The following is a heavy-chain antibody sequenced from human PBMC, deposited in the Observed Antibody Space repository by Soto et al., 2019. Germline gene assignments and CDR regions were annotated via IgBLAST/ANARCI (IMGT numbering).Heavy chain of an antibody. D-gene: IGHD1-1*01. CDR3: ARDRRTGDAFDI. CDR1: GFTFSSYS. V-gene: IGHV3-21*01. J-gene: IGHJ3*02. Sequence: GGSLRLSCAASGFTFSSYSMNWVRQAPGKGLEWVSSISSSSSYIYYADSVKGRSTISRDNAKNSLYLQMNSLRAEDTAVYYCARDRRTGDAFDIWGQGTMVTVSS. CDR2: ISSSSSYI.